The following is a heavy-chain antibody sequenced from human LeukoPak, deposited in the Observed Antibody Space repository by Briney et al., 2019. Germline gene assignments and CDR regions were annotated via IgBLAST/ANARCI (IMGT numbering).Heavy chain of an antibody. CDR1: GGSISSSSYY. V-gene: IGHV4-39*07. D-gene: IGHD2-21*02. CDR3: ARRILRMTAMRAFDI. J-gene: IGHJ3*02. Sequence: SETLSLTCTVSGGSISSSSYYWGWIRQPPGKGLEWIGSIYYSGSSYYNPSLKSRVTISVDKSKNQFSLKLSSVTAADTAVYYCARRILRMTAMRAFDIWGQGTMVTVSS. CDR2: IYYSGSS.